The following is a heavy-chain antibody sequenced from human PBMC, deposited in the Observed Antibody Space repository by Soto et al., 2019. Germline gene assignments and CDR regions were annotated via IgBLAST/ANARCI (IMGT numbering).Heavy chain of an antibody. J-gene: IGHJ4*02. CDR3: ATILGGVFAC. CDR2: IIPIFGTT. CDR1: GASFSSHS. D-gene: IGHD3-3*01. V-gene: IGHV1-69*06. Sequence: QVQLAQSGAEVKKPGSSVKVSCKASGASFSSHSISWVRQAPGQGFEWMGGIIPIFGTTHHAQNFQGRVTMTADKSANTAYMEPSSRISEDTALLSCATILGGVFACWGQGTQVTVSS.